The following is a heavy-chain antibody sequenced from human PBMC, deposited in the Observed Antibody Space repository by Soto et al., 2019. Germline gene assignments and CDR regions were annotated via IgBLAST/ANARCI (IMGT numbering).Heavy chain of an antibody. CDR2: TYSGGDT. V-gene: IGHV3-66*01. J-gene: IGHJ4*02. D-gene: IGHD4-17*01. Sequence: EVRLVESGGGLVQPGGSLRLSCADSVVTVGDNYMSWVRQAPGKGLEWVSVTYSGGDTRYADSVKGRFTMSRDSTKNTVYLQIDSLRAEDTAAYFCARNVPVTALGYWGQGSLVTVSS. CDR3: ARNVPVTALGY. CDR1: VVTVGDNY.